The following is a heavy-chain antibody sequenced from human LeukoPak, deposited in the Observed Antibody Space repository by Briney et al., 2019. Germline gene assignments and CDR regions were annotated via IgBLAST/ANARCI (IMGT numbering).Heavy chain of an antibody. CDR2: ISSSSSYI. Sequence: PGGSLRLSCAASGFTFSSYSMNWVRQAPGKGLEWVSSISSSSSYIYYADSVKGRFTISRDNAKNSLYLQMNGLRAEDTAVYYCARLPNCSSTSCYHSWFDPWGQGTLVTVSS. V-gene: IGHV3-21*01. J-gene: IGHJ5*02. D-gene: IGHD2-2*01. CDR1: GFTFSSYS. CDR3: ARLPNCSSTSCYHSWFDP.